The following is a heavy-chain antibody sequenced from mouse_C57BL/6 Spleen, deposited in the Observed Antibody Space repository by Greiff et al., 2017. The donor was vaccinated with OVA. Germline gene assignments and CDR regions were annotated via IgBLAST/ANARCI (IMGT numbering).Heavy chain of an antibody. CDR1: GYTFTSYW. J-gene: IGHJ1*03. Sequence: QVQLQQPGAELVRPGSSVKLSCKASGYTFTSYWMHWVKQRPIQGLEWIGNIDPSDSETHYNQKFKDKATLTVDKSSSTAYMQLSSLTSEDSAVYYCARSPFITTVVGYFDVWGTGTTVTVSS. D-gene: IGHD1-1*01. CDR3: ARSPFITTVVGYFDV. CDR2: IDPSDSET. V-gene: IGHV1-52*01.